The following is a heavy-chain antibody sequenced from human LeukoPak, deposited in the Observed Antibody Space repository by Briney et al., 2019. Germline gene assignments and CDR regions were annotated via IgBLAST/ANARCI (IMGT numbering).Heavy chain of an antibody. J-gene: IGHJ4*02. CDR1: KFAFSSYA. CDR3: ARSSAIVGGTRGFDY. CDR2: ISGGGGNT. Sequence: GGSLRLSCAASKFAFSSYAMSWVRQAPGKGLEWVSAISGGGGNTYYADSVKGRFTISRDSSQNTLYLQMNSLRAEDTAVYYCARSSAIVGGTRGFDYWGQGTLVTVSS. V-gene: IGHV3-23*01. D-gene: IGHD1-26*01.